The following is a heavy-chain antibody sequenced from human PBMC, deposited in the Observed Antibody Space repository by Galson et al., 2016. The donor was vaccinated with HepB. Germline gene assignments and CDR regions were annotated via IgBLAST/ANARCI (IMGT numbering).Heavy chain of an antibody. Sequence: LTCGVSGASFSENYWSWIRQPPGKGLEWIGESNHRGSTNYNPSFTSRVTISVDTSKQQFSLKLNSATTADTAVYFCARVTVGRYGPQGTFDVWGQGTLVTVSS. V-gene: IGHV4-34*01. J-gene: IGHJ3*01. CDR1: GASFSENY. CDR3: ARVTVGRYGPQGTFDV. CDR2: SNHRGST. D-gene: IGHD3-16*01.